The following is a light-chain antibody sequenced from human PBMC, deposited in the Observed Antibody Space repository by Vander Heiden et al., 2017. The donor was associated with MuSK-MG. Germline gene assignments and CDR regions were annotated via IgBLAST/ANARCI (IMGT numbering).Light chain of an antibody. CDR2: AAS. CDR3: QQSDSTPRFS. V-gene: IGKV1-39*01. J-gene: IGKJ2*03. CDR1: QSISSY. Sequence: DIQMTQSPSSLSASVGDRVTITCRASQSISSYLNWSQQKPRKAPKLLIYAASSLHSGVTSRFSGRALGIDFTLTSKRRQPEDLPTYYCQQSDSTPRFSFG.